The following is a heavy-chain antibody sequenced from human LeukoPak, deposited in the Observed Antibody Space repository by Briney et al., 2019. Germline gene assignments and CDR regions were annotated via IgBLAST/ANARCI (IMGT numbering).Heavy chain of an antibody. J-gene: IGHJ4*02. Sequence: PGGSLRLSCAASGFTFSNAWMSWVRQAPGKGLEWVGRIKSKTDGGTADYAAPVKGRFTISRDDSKNTLYLQMNSLKTEDTAVYYCTTESRFPSTFDYWGQGTLVTVSS. D-gene: IGHD1-1*01. CDR3: TTESRFPSTFDY. V-gene: IGHV3-15*01. CDR2: IKSKTDGGTA. CDR1: GFTFSNAW.